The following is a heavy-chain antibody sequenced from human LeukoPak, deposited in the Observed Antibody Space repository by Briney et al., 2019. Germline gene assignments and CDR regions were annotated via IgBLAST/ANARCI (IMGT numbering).Heavy chain of an antibody. V-gene: IGHV4-34*01. CDR1: GGSFSGYY. J-gene: IGHJ5*02. CDR3: ARDHAYQFDP. CDR2: INHSGST. Sequence: PSETLSLTCAVYGGSFSGYYWSWIRQPPGKGLEWIWEINHSGSTNYNPSLKSRVTISVDTSKNQFSLKLSSVTAADTAVYYCARDHAYQFDPWGQGTLVTVSS. D-gene: IGHD2-2*01.